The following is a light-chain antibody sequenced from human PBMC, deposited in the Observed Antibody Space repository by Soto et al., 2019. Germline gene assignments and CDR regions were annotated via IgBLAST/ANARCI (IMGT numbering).Light chain of an antibody. V-gene: IGKV3-20*01. CDR3: QQYGSSPAT. J-gene: IGKJ1*01. Sequence: IALTQSRATVAFSPEERGTLSCRASQSVTSSKLAWYQQKPGQAPRLLIYGASTRATGIPDRFTGSGSGTDFTLSVSRLEPEDFAVYFCQQYGSSPATFGQGTKVDI. CDR2: GAS. CDR1: QSVTSSK.